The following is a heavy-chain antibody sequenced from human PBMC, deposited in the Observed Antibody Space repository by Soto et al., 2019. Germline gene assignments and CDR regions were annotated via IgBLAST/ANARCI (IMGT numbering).Heavy chain of an antibody. D-gene: IGHD3-9*01. CDR2: ISSDGSNK. J-gene: IGHJ4*02. CDR1: GFSFSGYG. CDR3: ARETGYYMYYFDY. V-gene: IGHV3-30*03. Sequence: GGSLRLSCAASGFSFSGYGMHWVRQAPGKGLEWVAVISSDGSNKYYADSVKGRFTISRDNAKNSLYLQMNSLRAEDTAVYYCARETGYYMYYFDYWGQGTLVTVSS.